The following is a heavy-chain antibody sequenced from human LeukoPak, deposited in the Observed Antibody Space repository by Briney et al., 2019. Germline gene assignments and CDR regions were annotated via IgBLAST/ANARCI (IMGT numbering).Heavy chain of an antibody. D-gene: IGHD3-10*01. Sequence: SETLSLTCAVYGGSFSGYYWSWIRQPPGKGLEWIGEINHSGSTNYNPSLKSRVTISVDTSKNQFSLKLSSVTAADTAVYYCARRGITMVRGVIGYYYYYGVDVWGKGTTVTVSS. CDR1: GGSFSGYY. V-gene: IGHV4-34*01. CDR2: INHSGST. J-gene: IGHJ6*04. CDR3: ARRGITMVRGVIGYYYYYGVDV.